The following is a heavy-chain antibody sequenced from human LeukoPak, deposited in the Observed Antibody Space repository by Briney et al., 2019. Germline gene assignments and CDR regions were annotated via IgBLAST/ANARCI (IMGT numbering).Heavy chain of an antibody. CDR3: ARDRSGGSGSDS. Sequence: GGSLRLSCAASGFTFSSYSMNWVRQAPGKGLEWVSFISTSSAYIFYADSVKGRFTISRDNAKNSLYLQMNGLRAEDTALYYCARDRSGGSGSDSRGQGTLVTVSS. V-gene: IGHV3-21*01. J-gene: IGHJ4*02. CDR1: GFTFSSYS. D-gene: IGHD2-15*01. CDR2: ISTSSAYI.